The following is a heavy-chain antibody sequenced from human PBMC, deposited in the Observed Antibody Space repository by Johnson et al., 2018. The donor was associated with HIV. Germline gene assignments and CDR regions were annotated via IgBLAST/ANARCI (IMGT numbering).Heavy chain of an antibody. Sequence: VQLVESGGVVVQPGGSLRLSCAASGFTFDDYAMSWVRQAPGKGLEWVSAISGSGGSTYYADSVKGRFTISRDNAKNSLYLQMNSLRAEDTAVYYCAKAEGATSAFDIWGQGTMVTVSS. V-gene: IGHV3-23*04. CDR3: AKAEGATSAFDI. CDR2: ISGSGGST. CDR1: GFTFDDYA. D-gene: IGHD1-26*01. J-gene: IGHJ3*02.